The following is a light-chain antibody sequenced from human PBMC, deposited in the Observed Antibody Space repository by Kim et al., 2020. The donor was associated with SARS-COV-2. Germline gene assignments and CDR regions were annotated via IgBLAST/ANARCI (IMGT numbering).Light chain of an antibody. CDR3: QTWGTGIRV. Sequence: QLVLTQSPSASASLGASAKLTCTLSSGHSSYAIAWHQQQPEKGPRYLMKLNSDGSHSKGDGIPDRFSGSSSGAERYLTISSLQSEDEADYYCQTWGTGIRVFGGGTQL. V-gene: IGLV4-69*01. J-gene: IGLJ3*02. CDR2: LNSDGSH. CDR1: SGHSSYA.